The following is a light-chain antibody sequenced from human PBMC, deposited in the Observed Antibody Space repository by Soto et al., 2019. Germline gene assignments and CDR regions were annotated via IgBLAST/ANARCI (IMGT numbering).Light chain of an antibody. CDR2: GVY. V-gene: IGLV2-14*01. Sequence: QSALTQPASVSGSPGQSITISCTGTDSDVGGYNYVSWYQQHPGNAPKLMIYGVYNRPSGVSNRFSGSKSGNTASLTISGLQAEDEADYYCSSFTNNNTPHVVFGGGTQLTVL. CDR1: DSDVGGYNY. CDR3: SSFTNNNTPHVV. J-gene: IGLJ2*01.